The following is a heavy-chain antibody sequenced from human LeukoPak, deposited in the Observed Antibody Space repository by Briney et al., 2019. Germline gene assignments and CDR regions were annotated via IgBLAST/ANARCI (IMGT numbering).Heavy chain of an antibody. Sequence: PSETLSLTCTVSGGSISSYYWSWIRQPAGKGLQWIGRMYTSGSTNYNPSLKSRVTMSVDTSKNQFSLKLSSVTAADTAVYYCARVLTYYYDSSGYSRWFDPWGQGTLVTVSS. J-gene: IGHJ5*02. CDR1: GGSISSYY. CDR2: MYTSGST. CDR3: ARVLTYYYDSSGYSRWFDP. D-gene: IGHD3-22*01. V-gene: IGHV4-4*07.